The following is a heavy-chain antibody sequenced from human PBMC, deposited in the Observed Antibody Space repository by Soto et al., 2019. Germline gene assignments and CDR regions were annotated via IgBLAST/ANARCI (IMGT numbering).Heavy chain of an antibody. V-gene: IGHV3-48*02. Sequence: EVQLVESGGGLVQPGGSLRLCCAASGFTFSSYSMNWVRQAPGKGLEWVSYISSSSSTIYYADSVKGRFTISRDNAKSSLYLQMNSLSDEDTAVYYCARDRPTYRSGPRWFDPWGQGTLVTVSS. D-gene: IGHD3-10*01. CDR2: ISSSSSTI. J-gene: IGHJ5*02. CDR3: ARDRPTYRSGPRWFDP. CDR1: GFTFSSYS.